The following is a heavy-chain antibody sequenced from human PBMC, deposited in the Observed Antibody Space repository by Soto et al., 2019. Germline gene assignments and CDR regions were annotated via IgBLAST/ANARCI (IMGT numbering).Heavy chain of an antibody. CDR2: INTYNGNT. J-gene: IGHJ6*02. V-gene: IGHV1-18*01. Sequence: QVQLVQSGAEVKNPGASVKVSCKASGYTFTRYGIGWTRQAPGQGLEWMGWINTYNGNTNYAQNVQGRVTLTTDTSTMTASMALRSLRTNDTAIYYCAMVDVFVTPSPQDVWGQGTTVIVSS. D-gene: IGHD2-8*01. CDR1: GYTFTRYG. CDR3: AMVDVFVTPSPQDV.